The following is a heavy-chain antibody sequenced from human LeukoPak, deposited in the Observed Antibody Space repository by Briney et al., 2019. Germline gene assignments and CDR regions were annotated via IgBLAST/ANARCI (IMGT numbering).Heavy chain of an antibody. CDR3: ARQRGWLSLYMDV. V-gene: IGHV4-34*01. D-gene: IGHD6-19*01. Sequence: SETLSLTCAVYGGSFSGYYWSWIRQPPGKGLEWIGEINHSGSTNYNPSLKGRVTISVDTSKNQFSLKLSSVTAADTAVYYCARQRGWLSLYMDVWGKGTTVTISS. CDR2: INHSGST. J-gene: IGHJ6*03. CDR1: GGSFSGYY.